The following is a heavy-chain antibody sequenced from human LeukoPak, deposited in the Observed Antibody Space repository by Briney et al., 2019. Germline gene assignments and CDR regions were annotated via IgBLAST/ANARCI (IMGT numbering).Heavy chain of an antibody. CDR2: ISYDGSNK. CDR1: GFTFSSYG. D-gene: IGHD6-19*01. Sequence: GGSLRLSCAASGFTFSSYGMHWVRQAPGKGLEWVAVISYDGSNKYYADSVKGRFTISRDNSKNTLYLQMNSLRAEDTAVYYCAKDSSGWYIQPIFDYWGQGTLVTVSS. CDR3: AKDSSGWYIQPIFDY. V-gene: IGHV3-30*18. J-gene: IGHJ4*02.